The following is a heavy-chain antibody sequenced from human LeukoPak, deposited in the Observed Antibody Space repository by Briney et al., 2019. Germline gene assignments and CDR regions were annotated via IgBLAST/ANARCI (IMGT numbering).Heavy chain of an antibody. D-gene: IGHD5-24*01. CDR3: ARDGGKDGYNPSYYYYYYMDV. V-gene: IGHV1-46*01. CDR2: INPSGGST. J-gene: IGHJ6*03. CDR1: GYTFTSYY. Sequence: ASVKVSCKASGYTFTSYYMHWVRQAPGQGLEWMGIINPSGGSTSYAQKFQGRVTMTRDMSTSTVYMELSSLRSEDTAVYYCARDGGKDGYNPSYYYYYYMDVWGKGTTVTVSS.